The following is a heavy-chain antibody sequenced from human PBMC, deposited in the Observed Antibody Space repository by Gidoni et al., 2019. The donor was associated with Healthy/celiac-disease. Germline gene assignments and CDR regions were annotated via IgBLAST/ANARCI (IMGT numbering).Heavy chain of an antibody. CDR3: ARDTTVTGYVDY. Sequence: QVQLQESGPGLVKPSQTLSPPCTVPCCSISSGDYYWSWIRQPPGKGLEWIGYIYYSGSTYYNPSLKSRVTISVDTSKNQCSLKLSSVTAADTAVYYCARDTTVTGYVDYWGQGTLVTVSS. J-gene: IGHJ4*02. CDR2: IYYSGST. CDR1: CCSISSGDYY. D-gene: IGHD4-17*01. V-gene: IGHV4-30-4*01.